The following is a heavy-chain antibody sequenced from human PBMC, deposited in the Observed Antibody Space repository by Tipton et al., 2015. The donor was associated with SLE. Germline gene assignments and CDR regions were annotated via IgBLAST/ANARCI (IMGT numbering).Heavy chain of an antibody. V-gene: IGHV4-31*03. D-gene: IGHD3-10*01. Sequence: TLSLTCTVSGGSISSSGYSWSWLRPHPGKGLEWIGYIYYSGCPYSNPSLKSRVTISVNTSKNQFSLKLSSVAAADTAVYYCARDGGSGFDYWGQGTLVTVSS. CDR1: GGSISSSGYS. CDR2: IYYSGCP. J-gene: IGHJ4*02. CDR3: ARDGGSGFDY.